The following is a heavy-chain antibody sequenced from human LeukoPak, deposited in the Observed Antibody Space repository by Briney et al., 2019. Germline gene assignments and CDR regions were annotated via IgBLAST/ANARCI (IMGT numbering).Heavy chain of an antibody. V-gene: IGHV4-4*07. CDR3: ARDLHNLGWVDP. Sequence: SETLSLTCTVSGDSITSFNWAWIRQPAGKGLEWMGQIRASSGTNYNPSLKSRLTMSVDTSKRQISLNLASVTAADTAVYYCARDLHNLGWVDPWGQGTLVTVSS. J-gene: IGHJ5*02. CDR1: GDSITSFN. CDR2: IRASSGT.